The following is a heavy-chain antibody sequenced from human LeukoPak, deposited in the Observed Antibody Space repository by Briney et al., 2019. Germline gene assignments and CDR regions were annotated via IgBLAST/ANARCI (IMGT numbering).Heavy chain of an antibody. Sequence: GGSLRLSCAASGFTFSSYAMSWVRQAPGKGLEWVSGISGTAGSTYYADSVKGRFTISRDNSKNTLYLLMSSLRVDDTAVYYCAKETSMQLWNYYCFDYWGQGALVTVSS. CDR3: AKETSMQLWNYYCFDY. V-gene: IGHV3-23*01. CDR1: GFTFSSYA. CDR2: ISGTAGST. D-gene: IGHD3-10*01. J-gene: IGHJ4*02.